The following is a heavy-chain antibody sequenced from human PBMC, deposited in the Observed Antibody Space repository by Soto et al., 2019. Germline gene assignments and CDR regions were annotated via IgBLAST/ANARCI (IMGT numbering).Heavy chain of an antibody. V-gene: IGHV4-34*01. CDR2: INHSGST. D-gene: IGHD3-9*01. Sequence: SETLSLTCAVYGGSFSGYYWSWIRQPPGKGLEWIGEINHSGSTNYNPSLKSRVTISVDTSKNQFSLKLSSVTAADTAVYYCARARYFGPPWSFYGMDVWGQGTTVTVSS. CDR3: ARARYFGPPWSFYGMDV. J-gene: IGHJ6*02. CDR1: GGSFSGYY.